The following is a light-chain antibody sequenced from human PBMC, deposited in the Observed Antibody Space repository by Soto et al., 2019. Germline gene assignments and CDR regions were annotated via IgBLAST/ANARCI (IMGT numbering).Light chain of an antibody. CDR2: GAS. V-gene: IGKV3-20*01. CDR1: QSVNTNY. Sequence: EIELTQSPGTLSLSPGERATLSCRASQSVNTNYLAWYQQKSGQAPRLLIYGASSRAPGIPDRFSGSGSGTDFTLTISRLEPEDFAAYFCQQYGSSPITFGQGTRLEIK. J-gene: IGKJ5*01. CDR3: QQYGSSPIT.